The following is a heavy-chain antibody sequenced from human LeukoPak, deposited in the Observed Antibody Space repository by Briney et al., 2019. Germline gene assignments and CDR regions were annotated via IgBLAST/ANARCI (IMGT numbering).Heavy chain of an antibody. J-gene: IGHJ4*02. V-gene: IGHV3-23*01. CDR3: AKDLIPAAAGPARPWGY. Sequence: PGGSLRLSCTASEFTFGDYAMSWVRQAPGKGLEWVSAISGSGGSTYYADSVKGRSTISRDNSKNTLYLQMNSLRAEDTAVYYCAKDLIPAAAGPARPWGYWGQGTLVTVSS. CDR2: ISGSGGST. D-gene: IGHD6-13*01. CDR1: EFTFGDYA.